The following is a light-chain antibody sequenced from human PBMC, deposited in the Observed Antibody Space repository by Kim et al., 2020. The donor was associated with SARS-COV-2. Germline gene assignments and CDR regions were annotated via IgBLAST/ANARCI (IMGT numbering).Light chain of an antibody. CDR1: SLRSYY. J-gene: IGLJ2*01. CDR3: QSQDSGGNVL. Sequence: SSELTQDPAVSVALGQTVRITCQGDSLRSYYATWYQQRPRQAPVLVIYGRNNRPSGIPDRFSGSSSGNTASLTISGAQAEDEADFYCQSQDSGGNVLFGGGTQLTVL. V-gene: IGLV3-19*01. CDR2: GRN.